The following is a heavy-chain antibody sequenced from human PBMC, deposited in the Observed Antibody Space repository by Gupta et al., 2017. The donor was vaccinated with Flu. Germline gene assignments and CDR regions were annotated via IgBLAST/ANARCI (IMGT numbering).Heavy chain of an antibody. CDR1: GYTFTAYY. CDR2: INPHSGST. D-gene: IGHD2-2*02. Sequence: QVQLVQSGAEVKEPGASVKVSCKASGYTFTAYYKHWVRQAPGQGLEWVGRINPHSGSTNYEQKFQGRVTVTMDTSISTAYMGLSRLRSDDTAVYYCARERHCSTASCYRWFDPGGQGTQVTVSS. V-gene: IGHV1-2*06. J-gene: IGHJ5*02. CDR3: ARERHCSTASCYRWFDP.